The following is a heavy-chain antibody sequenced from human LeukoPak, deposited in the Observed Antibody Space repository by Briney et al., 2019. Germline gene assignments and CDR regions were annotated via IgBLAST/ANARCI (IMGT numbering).Heavy chain of an antibody. Sequence: PGESLRLSCAASGFTFTTYWLGWVRQPPGKGLEWVANIKQDGTEKYYVDSVKGRFTISRDNAKNSLYLQMNTLRVEDTAIYYCVRVALYYCGSESYYFFEHWGQGTPVTASS. CDR1: GFTFTTYW. CDR3: VRVALYYCGSESYYFFEH. V-gene: IGHV3-7*01. J-gene: IGHJ4*02. D-gene: IGHD3-10*01. CDR2: IKQDGTEK.